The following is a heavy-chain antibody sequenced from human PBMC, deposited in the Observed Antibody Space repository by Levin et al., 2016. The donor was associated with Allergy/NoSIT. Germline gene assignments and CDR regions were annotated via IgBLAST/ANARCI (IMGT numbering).Heavy chain of an antibody. CDR3: SRAEDY. CDR2: INTDGTQT. J-gene: IGHJ4*02. Sequence: GGSLRLSCAASEFSFSSYWMSWVRQAPGKGLEWVANINTDGTQTYYLDSVRGRFTISRDNAKNSLYLQMSSLRAEDTAVYYCSRAEDYWGQGTLVTVSS. CDR1: EFSFSSYW. V-gene: IGHV3-7*01.